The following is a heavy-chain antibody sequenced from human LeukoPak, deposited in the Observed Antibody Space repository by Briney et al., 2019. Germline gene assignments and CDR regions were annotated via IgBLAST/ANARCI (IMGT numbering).Heavy chain of an antibody. CDR2: INTDGRST. CDR1: GFTFSTYW. Sequence: GGSLRLSCAASGFTFSTYWMYWVRQAPGKGLVWVSRINTDGRSTSYADSVKGRFTISRDNAKNSLYLQMNSLRAEDTAVYYCARAMSGSWVRFDYWGQGTLVTVSS. CDR3: ARAMSGSWVRFDY. J-gene: IGHJ4*02. D-gene: IGHD1-26*01. V-gene: IGHV3-74*01.